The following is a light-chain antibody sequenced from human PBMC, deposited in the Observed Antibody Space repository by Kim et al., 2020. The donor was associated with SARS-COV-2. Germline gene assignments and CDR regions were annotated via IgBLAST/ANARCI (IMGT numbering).Light chain of an antibody. CDR3: CAPTTSFTYV. J-gene: IGLJ1*01. V-gene: IGLV2-14*03. CDR2: YVG. Sequence: GQSITISFRGTTSDISNNNYISWYQQRPGKVPTLIIFYVGDRPSGLFSRFSGSKSGNTASLTISGLQTEDEADYYCCAPTTSFTYVFGSGTKVTVL. CDR1: TSDISNNNY.